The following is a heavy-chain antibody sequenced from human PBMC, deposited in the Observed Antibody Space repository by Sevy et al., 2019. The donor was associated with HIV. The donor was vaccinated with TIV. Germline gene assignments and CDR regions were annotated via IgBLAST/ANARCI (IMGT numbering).Heavy chain of an antibody. CDR3: ARDHRDGSARYQTLDY. CDR2: IYTSGST. J-gene: IGHJ4*02. V-gene: IGHV4-4*07. CDR1: GGSISSYY. D-gene: IGHD3-10*01. Sequence: SESLSLTCTVSGGSISSYYWSWIRQPAGKGLEWIGRIYTSGSTNYNPSLKSRVTMSVDTSKNQFSLKLSSVTAADMAVYYCARDHRDGSARYQTLDYWGQGTLVTVSS.